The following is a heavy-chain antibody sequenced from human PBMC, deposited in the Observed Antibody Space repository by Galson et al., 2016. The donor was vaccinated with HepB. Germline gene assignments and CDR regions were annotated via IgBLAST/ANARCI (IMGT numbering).Heavy chain of an antibody. D-gene: IGHD6-19*01. CDR1: GGSISISNW. V-gene: IGHV4-4*02. Sequence: SETLSLTCAVSGGSISISNWWSWVRQPPGKGLEWIGEIYHSGSTNYNPSLKSRVTISVDKSKIQFSLKLSSVTAADTAVYYCARDRSGWYGNWFDPWGQGTLVTVSS. CDR3: ARDRSGWYGNWFDP. J-gene: IGHJ5*02. CDR2: IYHSGST.